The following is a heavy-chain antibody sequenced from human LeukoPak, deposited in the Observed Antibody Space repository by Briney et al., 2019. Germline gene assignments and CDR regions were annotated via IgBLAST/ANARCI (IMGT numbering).Heavy chain of an antibody. CDR1: GFTFSSYS. V-gene: IGHV3-48*02. J-gene: IGHJ5*02. CDR3: ARGLGGGSRSCWFDP. D-gene: IGHD3-10*01. CDR2: ISSSSSTI. Sequence: GGSLRLSCAASGFTFSSYSMNWVRQAPGKGLEWVSYISSSSSTIYYADSVKGRFTISRDNAKNSLYLQMNSLRDEDTAVYYCARGLGGGSRSCWFDPWGQGTLVTVSS.